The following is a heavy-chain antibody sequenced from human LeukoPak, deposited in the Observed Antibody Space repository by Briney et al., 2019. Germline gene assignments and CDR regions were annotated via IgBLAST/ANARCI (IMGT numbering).Heavy chain of an antibody. CDR1: GYTFTGYY. CDR3: ARSPLGYCSSTSCYSWWFDP. CDR2: INPNSGGT. V-gene: IGHV1-2*02. D-gene: IGHD2-2*03. J-gene: IGHJ5*02. Sequence: GAPVKVSCKASGYTFTGYYMHWVRQAPGQGLEWMGWINPNSGGTNYAQKFQGRVTMTRDTSISTTYMELSRLRSDDTAVYYCARSPLGYCSSTSCYSWWFDPWGQGTLVTVSS.